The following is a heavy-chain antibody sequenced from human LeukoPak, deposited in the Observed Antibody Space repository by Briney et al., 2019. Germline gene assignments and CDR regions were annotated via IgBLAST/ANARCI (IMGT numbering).Heavy chain of an antibody. CDR3: ARATTPSLVVAGNY. Sequence: QPGGSLRLSCAATGFTFSNYWMHWVRQAPGKGLVWVSRIHSDGSTTIYADSVKGRFTISRDNAKNTLYLQVNSLRVEDTAVYYCARATTPSLVVAGNYWGQGTLVTVSS. CDR1: GFTFSNYW. D-gene: IGHD6-19*01. CDR2: IHSDGSTT. J-gene: IGHJ4*02. V-gene: IGHV3-74*01.